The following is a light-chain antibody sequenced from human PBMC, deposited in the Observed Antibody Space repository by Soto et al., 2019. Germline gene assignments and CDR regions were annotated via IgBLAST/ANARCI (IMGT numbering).Light chain of an antibody. CDR2: EVT. Sequence: QSALTQPPSASGSPGQSVTISCTGTSSDVGAYKYVSWYQQYPGKATKLMIYEVTKRPSGVPDRFSASTAGNTASLTVSGLQAEDEAYYYGTSYVGNDIWVFGGGTKLTVL. V-gene: IGLV2-8*01. CDR1: SSDVGAYKY. J-gene: IGLJ3*02. CDR3: TSYVGNDIWV.